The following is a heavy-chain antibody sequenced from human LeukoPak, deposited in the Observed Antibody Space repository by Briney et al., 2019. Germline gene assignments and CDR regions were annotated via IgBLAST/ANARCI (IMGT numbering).Heavy chain of an antibody. CDR2: IYYSGST. Sequence: SETLSLTCTVSGGSISSSSYYWGWIRQPPGKGLEWIGSIYYSGSTYYNPSLKSRVTISVDTSKNQFSLKLTSVTAADTAVYYCARHGLRPILTAYPNDAFDIWGQGTMVTVSS. J-gene: IGHJ3*02. V-gene: IGHV4-39*01. CDR3: ARHGLRPILTAYPNDAFDI. CDR1: GGSISSSSYY. D-gene: IGHD3-9*01.